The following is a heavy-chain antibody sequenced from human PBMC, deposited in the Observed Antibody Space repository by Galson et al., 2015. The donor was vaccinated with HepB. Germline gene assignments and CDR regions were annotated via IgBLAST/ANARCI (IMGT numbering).Heavy chain of an antibody. J-gene: IGHJ3*02. CDR3: ARDSTVYGDYGKDAFDI. V-gene: IGHV3-53*01. D-gene: IGHD4-17*01. CDR1: GFTVSSNY. Sequence: SLRLSCAASGFTVSSNYMSWVRQAPGKGLEWVSVIYSGGSTYYADSVKGRFTISRDNSKNTLYLQMNSLRAEDTAVYYCARDSTVYGDYGKDAFDIWGQGTMVTVSS. CDR2: IYSGGST.